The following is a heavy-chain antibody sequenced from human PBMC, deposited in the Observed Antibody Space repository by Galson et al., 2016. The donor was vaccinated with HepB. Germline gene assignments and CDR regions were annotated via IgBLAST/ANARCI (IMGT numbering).Heavy chain of an antibody. V-gene: IGHV2-5*02. CDR1: GFSLSTSGVA. J-gene: IGHJ5*02. CDR2: IYWDDDK. D-gene: IGHD1-14*01. Sequence: PALVKPTQTLTLTCTFSGFSLSTSGVAVGWIRQPPGKALEWLALIYWDDDKRYSPSLKSRLTITKDTSKNQVVLTMTNMDPADTATYYCAHRPPPEVPNIRKWFGPWGQGTLVTVSS. CDR3: AHRPPPEVPNIRKWFGP.